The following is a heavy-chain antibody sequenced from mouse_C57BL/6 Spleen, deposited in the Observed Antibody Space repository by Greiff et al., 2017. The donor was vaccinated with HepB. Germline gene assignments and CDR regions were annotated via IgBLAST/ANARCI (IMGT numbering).Heavy chain of an antibody. CDR3: ARSPITTVVAHYYAMDY. J-gene: IGHJ4*01. CDR2: IDPNSGGT. D-gene: IGHD1-1*01. Sequence: QVQLQQPGAELVKPGASVKLSCKASGYTFTSYWMHWVKQRPGRGLEWIGRIDPNSGGTKYNEKFKSKATLTVDKPSSTAYMQLSSLTSEDSAVYYCARSPITTVVAHYYAMDYWGQGTSVTVSS. CDR1: GYTFTSYW. V-gene: IGHV1-72*01.